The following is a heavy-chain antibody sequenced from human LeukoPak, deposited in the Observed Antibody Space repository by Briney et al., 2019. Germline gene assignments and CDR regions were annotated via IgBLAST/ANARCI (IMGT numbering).Heavy chain of an antibody. J-gene: IGHJ5*01. D-gene: IGHD5-24*01. V-gene: IGHV3-7*01. CDR1: GFTFSNYY. CDR2: IKEDGGDK. CDR3: ARDKGRGWLQMTDAGFDS. Sequence: GGSLRVSCVVSGFTFSNYYMSWVRQAPGKGLEWVANIKEDGGDKYYADSVKGRFTISRDNDKNSLYLQMDNLRVEDTAFYYCARDKGRGWLQMTDAGFDSWGQGTLVTVSS.